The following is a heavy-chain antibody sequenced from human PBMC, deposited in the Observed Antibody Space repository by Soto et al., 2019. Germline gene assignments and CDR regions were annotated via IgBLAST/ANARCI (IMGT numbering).Heavy chain of an antibody. CDR1: GGSISSSNW. Sequence: SETLSLTCAVSGGSISSSNWWSWVRQPPGKGLEWIGEIYHSGSTNYNPSLKSRVTISVDKSKNQFSLKLSSVTAADTAVYYCARVRGYSNSYYYYYYGMDVWGQGTTVTVSS. D-gene: IGHD4-4*01. CDR2: IYHSGST. V-gene: IGHV4-4*02. J-gene: IGHJ6*02. CDR3: ARVRGYSNSYYYYYYGMDV.